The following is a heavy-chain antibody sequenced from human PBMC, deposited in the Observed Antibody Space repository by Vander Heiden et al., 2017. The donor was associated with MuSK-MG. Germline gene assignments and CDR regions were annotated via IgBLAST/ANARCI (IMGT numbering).Heavy chain of an antibody. V-gene: IGHV3-48*01. CDR2: ISSSASTV. J-gene: IGHJ5*02. CDR3: SQALRS. CDR1: GFTFSTYA. D-gene: IGHD3-10*01. Sequence: EEHLVESGGGLVQPGGSMRLSCAASGFTFSTYAMNWVRQAPGKGLEWVSYISSSASTVYYADSVRGRFTISRDNAQNSGYLQMNSLRAEDTAVYYCSQALRSWGQGTLVTVSS.